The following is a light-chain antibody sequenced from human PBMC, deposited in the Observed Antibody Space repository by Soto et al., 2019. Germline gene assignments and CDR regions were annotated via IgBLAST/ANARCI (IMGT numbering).Light chain of an antibody. CDR3: QERSNWYT. Sequence: VLPQSPATLSLSAGERASFSAMASQSVVTYLAWYQQQPGQAPRLLIYDVTKRVTGIPARFSGSGSGTDFTLTHRSLEPEDFAGYYGQERSNWYTVGQATTVHI. V-gene: IGKV3-11*01. J-gene: IGKJ2*01. CDR1: QSVVTY. CDR2: DVT.